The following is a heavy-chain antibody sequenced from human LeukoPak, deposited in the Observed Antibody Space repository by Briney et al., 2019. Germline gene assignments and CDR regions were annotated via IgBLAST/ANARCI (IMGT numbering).Heavy chain of an antibody. CDR3: ARLYCGGDCYSGSFDY. D-gene: IGHD2-21*02. CDR1: GGSISSSSNY. J-gene: IGHJ4*02. V-gene: IGHV4-39*01. CDR2: IYYIGST. Sequence: SETLSLTCIVSGGSISSSSNYWVWIRQPPGKGLEWIGSIYYIGSTYYNPSLKSRVTISVDTSKNQFSLKLSSVTAADTAVYYCARLYCGGDCYSGSFDYWGQGTLVTVSS.